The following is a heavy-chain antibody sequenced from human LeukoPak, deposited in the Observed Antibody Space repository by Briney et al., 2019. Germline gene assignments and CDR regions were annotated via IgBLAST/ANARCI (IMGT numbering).Heavy chain of an antibody. CDR1: GFTFGDYA. CDR2: LYSDGNT. D-gene: IGHD1-14*01. J-gene: IGHJ4*02. CDR3: ARGVEPLAANTLAY. V-gene: IGHV3-53*01. Sequence: GGSLRLSCTSFGFTFGDYAISWVRQAPGKGLEWVSVLYSDGNTKYADSVQGRFTISRDNSKNTLYLEMNSLSPDDTAVYYCARGVEPLAANTLAYWGQGTLVTVSS.